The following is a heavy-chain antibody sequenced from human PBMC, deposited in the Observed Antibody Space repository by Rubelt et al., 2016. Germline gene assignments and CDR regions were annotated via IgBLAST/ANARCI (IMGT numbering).Heavy chain of an antibody. CDR1: GGSFSGYY. CDR3: ARDRPYPVVAATDYIDY. Sequence: QVQLQQWGAGLLKPSETLSLTCAVYGGSFSGYYWSWIRQPPGKGLEWIGEINHSGSTNYNPSLKGRVTISGDTSKNQFSLKLSSVTAADTAVYYCARDRPYPVVAATDYIDYWGQGTLVTVSS. D-gene: IGHD2-15*01. V-gene: IGHV4-34*01. CDR2: INHSGST. J-gene: IGHJ4*02.